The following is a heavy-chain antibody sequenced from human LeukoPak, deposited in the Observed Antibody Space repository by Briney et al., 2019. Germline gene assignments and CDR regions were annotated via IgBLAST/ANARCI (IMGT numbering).Heavy chain of an antibody. J-gene: IGHJ3*02. V-gene: IGHV4-34*01. CDR3: ARSEYSYGADAFDI. Sequence: SETLSLTCAVYGGSFSGYYWSWIRQPPGKGLEWIGEINHSGSIKRNPSLKSRVTISVDTSKNQFSLKLSSVTAADTAVYHCARSEYSYGADAFDIWGQGTMVTVSS. CDR1: GGSFSGYY. D-gene: IGHD5-18*01. CDR2: INHSGSI.